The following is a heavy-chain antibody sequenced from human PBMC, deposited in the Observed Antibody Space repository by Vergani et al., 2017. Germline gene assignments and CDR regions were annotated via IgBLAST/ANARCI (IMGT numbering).Heavy chain of an antibody. CDR1: GGSVSSGSYY. CDR2: IYYSGST. V-gene: IGHV4-61*10. J-gene: IGHJ4*02. CDR3: ARGPLVYSGYDLRFDY. D-gene: IGHD5-12*01. Sequence: QVQLQESGPGLVKPSETLSLTCTVSGGSVSSGSYYWSWIRQPAGKGLEWIGYIYYSGSTNYNPSLKSRVTISVDTSKNQFSLKLSSVTAADTAVYYCARGPLVYSGYDLRFDYWGQGTLVTVSS.